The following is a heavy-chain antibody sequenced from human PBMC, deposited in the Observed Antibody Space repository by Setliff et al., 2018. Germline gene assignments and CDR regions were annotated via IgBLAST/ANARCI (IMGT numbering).Heavy chain of an antibody. CDR2: INHSGST. V-gene: IGHV4-34*01. J-gene: IGHJ6*03. CDR1: GGSFSGYY. Sequence: SETLSLTCAVYGGSFSGYYWSWIRQPPGKGLEWIGEINHSGSTNYNQSLKSRVTLSVDTSKNQFSLQLTPVTAADTAIYYCARGGGSVLPNYYYFNYMDVWGKGTTVTGPS. D-gene: IGHD2-15*01. CDR3: ARGGGSVLPNYYYFNYMDV.